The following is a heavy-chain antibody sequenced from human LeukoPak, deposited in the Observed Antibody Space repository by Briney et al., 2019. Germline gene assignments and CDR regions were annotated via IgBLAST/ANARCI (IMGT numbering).Heavy chain of an antibody. D-gene: IGHD3-10*01. CDR2: IIPIFGTA. V-gene: IGHV1-69*05. J-gene: IGHJ4*02. CDR1: RGTFSSYA. CDR3: ATGISSFGELSVPFDY. Sequence: SVKVSCKASRGTFSSYAISWVRQAPGQGLEWMGRIIPIFGTANYAQKFQGRVTITTDESTSTAYLELSSLRSEDTAVYYCATGISSFGELSVPFDYWGQGTLVTVSS.